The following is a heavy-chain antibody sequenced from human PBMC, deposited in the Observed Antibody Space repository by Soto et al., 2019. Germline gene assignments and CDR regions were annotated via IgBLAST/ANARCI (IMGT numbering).Heavy chain of an antibody. V-gene: IGHV3-30*18. Sequence: XGSLRLSFAASGFTCSSYGMHWVRQAPGKGLEWVAVISYDGSNKYYADSVKGRFTISRDNSKNTLYLQMNSLRAEDTAVYYCAKAMVRGVIYYGMDVWGQGTTVTVSS. J-gene: IGHJ6*02. CDR1: GFTCSSYG. D-gene: IGHD3-10*01. CDR2: ISYDGSNK. CDR3: AKAMVRGVIYYGMDV.